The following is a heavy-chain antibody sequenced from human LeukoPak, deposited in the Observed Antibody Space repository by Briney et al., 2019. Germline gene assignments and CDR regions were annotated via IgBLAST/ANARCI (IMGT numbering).Heavy chain of an antibody. J-gene: IGHJ4*02. D-gene: IGHD4-17*01. CDR1: GYTLTELS. Sequence: ASVKVSCKVSGYTLTELSMHWVRQAPGKGLEWMGGFDPEDGETIYAQKFQGRVTMTEDTSTDTAYMELSSLRSEDTAVYYCATDGNDYGDYRSFDYWGQGTLVTVSS. V-gene: IGHV1-24*01. CDR3: ATDGNDYGDYRSFDY. CDR2: FDPEDGET.